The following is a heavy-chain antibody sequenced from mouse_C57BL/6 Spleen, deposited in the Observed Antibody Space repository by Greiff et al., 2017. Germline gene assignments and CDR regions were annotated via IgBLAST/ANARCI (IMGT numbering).Heavy chain of an antibody. CDR1: GYTFTDYY. J-gene: IGHJ3*01. Sequence: VQLQQSGPELVKPGASVKISCKASGYTFTDYYMNWVKQSHGKSLEWIGDINPNNGGTSYNQKFKGKATLTVDKSSSTAYMELRSLTSEASAVYYCARDYFGSPFAYWGQGTLVTVSA. CDR2: INPNNGGT. CDR3: ARDYFGSPFAY. D-gene: IGHD1-1*01. V-gene: IGHV1-26*01.